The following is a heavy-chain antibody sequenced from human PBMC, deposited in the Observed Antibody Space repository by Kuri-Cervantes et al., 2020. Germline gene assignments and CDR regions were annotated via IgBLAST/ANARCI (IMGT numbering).Heavy chain of an antibody. Sequence: ASVKVSCKASHYTFTSYEINWVRQAPGQGLEWMGCISTYTGDTDYSQALQGRVTMTTDTSTTTVYMELRSLRSDDTAVYYCARDGNGRGGTTTHFDYWGQGTLVTVSS. CDR1: HYTFTSYE. J-gene: IGHJ4*02. CDR2: ISTYTGDT. D-gene: IGHD3-16*01. CDR3: ARDGNGRGGTTTHFDY. V-gene: IGHV1-18*01.